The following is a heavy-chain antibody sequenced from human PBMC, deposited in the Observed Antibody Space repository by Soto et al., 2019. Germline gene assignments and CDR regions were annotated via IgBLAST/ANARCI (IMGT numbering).Heavy chain of an antibody. V-gene: IGHV3-73*01. D-gene: IGHD3-9*01. J-gene: IGHJ6*02. CDR1: GFTFSGSA. CDR2: IRSKANSYAT. CDR3: TRPGSTYYDILTGYDSSRVENGMDV. Sequence: GGSLRLSCAASGFTFSGSAMHWVRQASGKGLEWVGRIRSKANSYATAYAASVKGRFTISRDDSKNTAYLQMNSLKTEDTAVYYCTRPGSTYYDILTGYDSSRVENGMDVWGQGTTVTVSS.